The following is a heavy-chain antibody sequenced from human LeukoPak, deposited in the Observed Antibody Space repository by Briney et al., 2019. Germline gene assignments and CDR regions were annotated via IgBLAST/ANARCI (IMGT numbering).Heavy chain of an antibody. CDR3: ARDPGVTMVRGAYFDY. CDR2: IYHSGST. CDR1: GGSISSGGYY. V-gene: IGHV4-30-2*01. D-gene: IGHD3-10*01. J-gene: IGHJ4*02. Sequence: SETLSLTCTVSGGSISSGGYYWSWIRQPPGKGLEWIGYIYHSGSTYYNPSLKSRVTISVDRSKNQFSLKLSSVTAADTAVYYCARDPGVTMVRGAYFDYWGQGTLVTVSS.